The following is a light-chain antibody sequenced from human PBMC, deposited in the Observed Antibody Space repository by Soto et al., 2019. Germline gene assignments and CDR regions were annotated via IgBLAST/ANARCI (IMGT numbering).Light chain of an antibody. CDR3: QQYETYPLT. CDR1: QSINNW. V-gene: IGKV1-5*01. J-gene: IGKJ4*01. CDR2: DAS. Sequence: DVQMTQSPSSLSASVGDRVTITCRASQSINNWLAWYQQKPGKAPKFLIYDASTLQTGVPSRFSGSASGTEFTLTISGLQPEDVASYYCQQYETYPLTCGGGTRVELK.